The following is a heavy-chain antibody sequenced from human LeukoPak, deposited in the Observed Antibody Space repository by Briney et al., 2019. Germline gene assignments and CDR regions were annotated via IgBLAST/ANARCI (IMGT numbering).Heavy chain of an antibody. J-gene: IGHJ4*02. CDR1: GFTFGSYS. Sequence: PGGSLRLSCAASGFTFGSYSMNWVRQAPGKGLEWISYISSSSGTIYYADSVKGRFTISRDNAKNSLYLQMSSLRAEDTAVYYCARRGEETPPYYSDYWGQGTLVTVSS. CDR3: ARRGEETPPYYSDY. V-gene: IGHV3-48*01. CDR2: ISSSSGTI.